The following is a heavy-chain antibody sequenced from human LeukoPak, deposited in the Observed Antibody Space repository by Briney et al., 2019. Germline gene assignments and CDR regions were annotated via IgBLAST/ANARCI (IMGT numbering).Heavy chain of an antibody. CDR1: GFTFSSYA. CDR3: AKDLSSYYYYGSGSSFDY. D-gene: IGHD3-10*01. CDR2: ISGSGGST. J-gene: IGHJ4*02. V-gene: IGHV3-23*01. Sequence: GGSLRLSCAASGFTFSSYAMSWVRQAPGKGLEWVSAISGSGGSTYYADSVKGRFTISRDNSENTLYLQMNSLRAEDTAVYYCAKDLSSYYYYGSGSSFDYWGQGTLVTVSS.